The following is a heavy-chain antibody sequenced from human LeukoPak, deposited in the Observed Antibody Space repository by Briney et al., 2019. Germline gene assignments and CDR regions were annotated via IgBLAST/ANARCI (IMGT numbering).Heavy chain of an antibody. J-gene: IGHJ6*02. Sequence: GGSLRLSCAVSGFTFSNFVMNWVRQAPGKGLEWVSSITSTSSYIYYADSVKGRFTISRDNAKNSLYLQMNSLRAEDTAVYYCARVRSERDYYDLDVWGQGTTVTASS. CDR2: ITSTSSYI. V-gene: IGHV3-21*01. D-gene: IGHD5-24*01. CDR3: ARVRSERDYYDLDV. CDR1: GFTFSNFV.